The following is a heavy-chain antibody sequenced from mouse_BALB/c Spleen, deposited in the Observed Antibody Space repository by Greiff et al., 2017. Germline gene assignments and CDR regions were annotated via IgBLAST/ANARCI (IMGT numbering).Heavy chain of an antibody. Sequence: QVHVKQSGAELMKPGASVKISCKATGYTFSSYWIEWVKQRPGHGLEWIGEILPGSGSTNYNEKFKGKATFTADTSSNTAYMQLSSLTSEDSAVYYCASRGRYYYAMDYWGQGTSVTVSS. J-gene: IGHJ4*01. CDR3: ASRGRYYYAMDY. CDR2: ILPGSGST. CDR1: GYTFSSYW. D-gene: IGHD3-3*01. V-gene: IGHV1-9*01.